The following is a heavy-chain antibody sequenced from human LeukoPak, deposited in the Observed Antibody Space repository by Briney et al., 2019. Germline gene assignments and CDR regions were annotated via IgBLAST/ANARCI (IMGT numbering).Heavy chain of an antibody. D-gene: IGHD6-13*01. CDR3: ARAAGIAAAGYSNWFDP. CDR2: INPSGGST. V-gene: IGHV1-46*01. CDR1: GYTFTSYY. J-gene: IGHJ5*02. Sequence: ASVKVSCKASGYTFTSYYMHWVRQAPGQGLEWMGIINPSGGSTSYAQKFQGRVTMTTDTSTSTVYMELRSLRSDDTAVYYCARAAGIAAAGYSNWFDPWGQGTLVTVSS.